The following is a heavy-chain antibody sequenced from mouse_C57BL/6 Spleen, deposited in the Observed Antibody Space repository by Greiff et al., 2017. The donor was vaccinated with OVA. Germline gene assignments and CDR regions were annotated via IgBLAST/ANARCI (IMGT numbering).Heavy chain of an antibody. CDR2: ISSGGSYT. D-gene: IGHD2-3*01. Sequence: VQLKESGGDLVKPGGSLKLSCAASGFTFSSYGMSWVRQTPDKRLEWVATISSGGSYTYYPDSVKGRFTISRDNAKNTLYLQMSSLKSEDTAMYYCARLYDGHYGGFAYWGQGTLVTVSA. V-gene: IGHV5-6*01. J-gene: IGHJ3*01. CDR3: ARLYDGHYGGFAY. CDR1: GFTFSSYG.